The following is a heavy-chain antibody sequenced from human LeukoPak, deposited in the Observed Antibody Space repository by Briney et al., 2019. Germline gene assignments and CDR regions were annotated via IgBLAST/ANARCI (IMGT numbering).Heavy chain of an antibody. V-gene: IGHV3-7*01. CDR3: ASASSHRIAAGGDY. CDR1: GFTLSNRW. Sequence: GGSLRLSCEASGFTLSNRWMTWVRQAPGKGLEWVATMTRGGSEKFYVDSVKGRFTISGDNAKNSLYLQMNSLRAEDTAVYYCASASSHRIAAGGDYWGQGTLVTVSS. J-gene: IGHJ4*02. CDR2: MTRGGSEK. D-gene: IGHD6-13*01.